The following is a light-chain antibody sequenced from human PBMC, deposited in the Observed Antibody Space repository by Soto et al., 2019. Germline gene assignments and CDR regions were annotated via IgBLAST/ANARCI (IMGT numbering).Light chain of an antibody. V-gene: IGKV1-33*01. Sequence: DILMTQSPASLSASPGDRVTLTCRASQGISNYLSWYQQKPGQAPKLLIYAASNRATGVPSRFSGSGSGTDFTLTISSLQPEDFAIYYCQQYDNWPLTFGGGTKVEIK. CDR3: QQYDNWPLT. CDR2: AAS. CDR1: QGISNY. J-gene: IGKJ4*01.